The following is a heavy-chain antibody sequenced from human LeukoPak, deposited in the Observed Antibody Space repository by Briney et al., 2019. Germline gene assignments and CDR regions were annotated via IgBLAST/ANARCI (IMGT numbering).Heavy chain of an antibody. CDR3: ATLTYYYDSSGPGGAFDI. V-gene: IGHV1-69*05. Sequence: SVKVSCKASGGTFSSYAISWVRQAPGQGLEWMGRIIPIFGTANYAQKFQGRVTITTDESTSTAYMELSSLRSEDTAVYYCATLTYYYDSSGPGGAFDIWGQGTMVTVSS. CDR1: GGTFSSYA. D-gene: IGHD3-22*01. J-gene: IGHJ3*02. CDR2: IIPIFGTA.